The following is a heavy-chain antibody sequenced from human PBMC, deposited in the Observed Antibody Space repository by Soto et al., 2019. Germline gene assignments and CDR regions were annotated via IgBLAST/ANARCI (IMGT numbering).Heavy chain of an antibody. CDR1: GDTFSFYT. V-gene: IGHV1-69*02. Sequence: QVQLVHSGAKVKKPGSSVKVSCKASGDTFSFYTINWVRQAPRLGLEWMGRVNPIVSMSNYAQKFQGRVTITAEKPTNTANMQLRSLRPENTAIYYCAPGNGPGNRPFDYWGKGALVP. CDR3: APGNGPGNRPFDY. J-gene: IGHJ4*02. CDR2: VNPIVSMS. D-gene: IGHD3-10*01.